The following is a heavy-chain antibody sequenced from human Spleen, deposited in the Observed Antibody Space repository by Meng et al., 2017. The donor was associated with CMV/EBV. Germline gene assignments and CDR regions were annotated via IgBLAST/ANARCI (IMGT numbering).Heavy chain of an antibody. D-gene: IGHD2-8*01. V-gene: IGHV3-73*01. Sequence: GESLKISCAASGFTFSGSAMHWVRQASGKGLAWVGRIRTKANSYATAYATSVKGRFTISRDDSKVTAYLQMNSLKTEDTAVYYCTRSTVLKFCTNGVCSKGTFYFDYCGQGMLVTVSS. CDR3: TRSTVLKFCTNGVCSKGTFYFDY. CDR2: IRTKANSYAT. J-gene: IGHJ4*02. CDR1: GFTFSGSA.